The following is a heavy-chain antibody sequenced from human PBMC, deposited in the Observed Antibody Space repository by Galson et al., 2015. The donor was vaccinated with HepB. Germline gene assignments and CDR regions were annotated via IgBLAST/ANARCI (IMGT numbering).Heavy chain of an antibody. J-gene: IGHJ6*03. CDR2: MNPNSGNT. Sequence: SVKVSCKASGYTFTSYDINWVRQATGQGLEWMGWMNPNSGNTGYAQKFQGRVTMTRNTSISTAYMELSSLRSGDTAVYYCARANYDFWAMDVWGKGTTVTVSS. V-gene: IGHV1-8*01. CDR3: ARANYDFWAMDV. D-gene: IGHD3-3*01. CDR1: GYTFTSYD.